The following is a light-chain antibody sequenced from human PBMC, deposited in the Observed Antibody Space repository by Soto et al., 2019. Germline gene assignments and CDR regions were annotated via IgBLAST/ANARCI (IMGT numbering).Light chain of an antibody. V-gene: IGLV1-40*01. CDR1: SSNIGAGYD. CDR2: GNN. CDR3: QSYDSSLRGSV. Sequence: QSVLTQPPSVRGAPGQRVTISCTGSSSNIGAGYDVHWYQQLPGTAPKLLIYGNNNRPSGVPDRFSGSKSGTSASLAITGLQADDEADYYCQSYDSSLRGSVFGGGTKVTVL. J-gene: IGLJ2*01.